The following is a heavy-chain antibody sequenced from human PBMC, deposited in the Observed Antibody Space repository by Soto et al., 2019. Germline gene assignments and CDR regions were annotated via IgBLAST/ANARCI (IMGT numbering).Heavy chain of an antibody. CDR1: GGTFSSYA. J-gene: IGHJ6*02. Sequence: GASVKVSCKASGGTFSSYATSWVRQAPGQGLEWMGGIIPIFGTANYAQKFQGRVTITADKSTSTAYMELSSLRSEDTAVYYCARPQGDDSSGYYEDYYYGMDVWGQGTTVTVSS. CDR2: IIPIFGTA. CDR3: ARPQGDDSSGYYEDYYYGMDV. V-gene: IGHV1-69*06. D-gene: IGHD3-22*01.